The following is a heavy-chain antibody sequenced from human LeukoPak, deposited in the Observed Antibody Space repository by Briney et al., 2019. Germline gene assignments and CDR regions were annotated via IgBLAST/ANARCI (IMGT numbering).Heavy chain of an antibody. CDR1: GFTFSSYG. V-gene: IGHV3-30*18. Sequence: PGGSLRLSCAASGFTFSSYGMHWVRQAPGKGLEWVAVISYDGSNKYYADSVKGRFTISRDNSKNTLYLQMNSLRAEDTAVYYCAKGVFVVPAAPLDYWGQGTLVTVSS. D-gene: IGHD2-2*01. CDR2: ISYDGSNK. CDR3: AKGVFVVPAAPLDY. J-gene: IGHJ4*02.